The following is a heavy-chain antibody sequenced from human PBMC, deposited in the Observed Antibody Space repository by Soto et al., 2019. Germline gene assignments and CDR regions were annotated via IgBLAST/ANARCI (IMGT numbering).Heavy chain of an antibody. Sequence: SETLSLTCAVSGGSISSANWWTWVRQPPGKGLEWFGEIYHGGSTSYNPSLKSRVTLSLDKFKNHFSLNLTSVTAADTAVYYCARLSFSYGVDVWGQGTTVTVSS. CDR1: GGSISSANW. CDR3: ARLSFSYGVDV. V-gene: IGHV4-4*02. CDR2: IYHGGST. J-gene: IGHJ6*02.